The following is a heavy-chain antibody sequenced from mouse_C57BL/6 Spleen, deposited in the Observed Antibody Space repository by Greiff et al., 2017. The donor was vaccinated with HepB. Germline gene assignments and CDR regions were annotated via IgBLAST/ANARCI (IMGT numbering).Heavy chain of an antibody. CDR1: GYSITSGYY. D-gene: IGHD2-4*01. J-gene: IGHJ2*01. V-gene: IGHV3-6*01. Sequence: EVKLMESGPGLVKPSQSLSLTCSVTGYSITSGYYWNWIRQFPGNKLEWMGYISYDGSNNYNPSLKNRISITRDTSKNQFFLKLNSVTTEDTATYYCASYYDYDRVFDYWGQGTTLTVSS. CDR3: ASYYDYDRVFDY. CDR2: ISYDGSN.